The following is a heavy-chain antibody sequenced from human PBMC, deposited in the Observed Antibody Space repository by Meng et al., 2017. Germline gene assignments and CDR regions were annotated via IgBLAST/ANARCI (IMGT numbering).Heavy chain of an antibody. D-gene: IGHD1-14*01. Sequence: QVQLQQWGAGLLKPSETLSLTCAVYGGSCSGYYWSWIRQPPGKGLEWIGEINHSGSTNYNPSLKSRVTISVDTSKNQFSLKLSSVTAADTAVYYCARTEDNWFDPWGQGTLVTVSS. CDR3: ARTEDNWFDP. CDR2: INHSGST. J-gene: IGHJ5*02. V-gene: IGHV4-34*01. CDR1: GGSCSGYY.